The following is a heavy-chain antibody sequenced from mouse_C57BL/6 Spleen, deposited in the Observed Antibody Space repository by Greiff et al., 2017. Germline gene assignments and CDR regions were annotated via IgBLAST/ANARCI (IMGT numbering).Heavy chain of an antibody. Sequence: VQLQQPGAELVRPGTSVKLSCKASGYTFTSYWMHWVKQRPGQGLEWIGVIDPSDSYTNYNQKFKGKATLTVDTSSSPAYMQLSSLPSEDSAVYECAIITTEGFDYWGQGTTLTVSS. CDR2: IDPSDSYT. V-gene: IGHV1-59*01. D-gene: IGHD1-1*01. J-gene: IGHJ2*01. CDR3: AIITTEGFDY. CDR1: GYTFTSYW.